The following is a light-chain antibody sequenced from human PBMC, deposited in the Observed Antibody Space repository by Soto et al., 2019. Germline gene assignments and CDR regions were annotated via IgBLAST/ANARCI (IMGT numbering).Light chain of an antibody. CDR3: HQYVSSPLT. CDR2: DAS. CDR1: QRVNSNL. J-gene: IGKJ2*01. V-gene: IGKV3-20*01. Sequence: EIVLTHSPGTLSLWPGEGAPVSCRASQRVNSNLLAWFQQKPGQAPRLLIHDASRRATGIPDRFSGSGSGTDFTLSISRLEPEDFAVYYCHQYVSSPLTFGQGTKLEIK.